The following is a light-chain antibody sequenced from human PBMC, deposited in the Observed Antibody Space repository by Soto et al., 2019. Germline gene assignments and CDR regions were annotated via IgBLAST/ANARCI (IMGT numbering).Light chain of an antibody. V-gene: IGKV3-20*01. J-gene: IGKJ1*01. CDR3: QQYGRSPRT. CDR2: GAS. CDR1: QSVISSY. Sequence: EILFTQSPGTLSLSPREIATLSCRASQSVISSYLAWYQQKPGQAPRLLIYGASSRVTGIPDRFSGSGSGTDFTLTISRLEPEDFAVYYCQQYGRSPRTFGQGTKVDIK.